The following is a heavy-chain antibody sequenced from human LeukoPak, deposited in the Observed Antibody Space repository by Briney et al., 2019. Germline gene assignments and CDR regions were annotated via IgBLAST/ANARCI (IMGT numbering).Heavy chain of an antibody. J-gene: IGHJ4*02. CDR1: GFTFSTYA. V-gene: IGHV3-23*01. D-gene: IGHD3-22*01. Sequence: PGGSLRLSCAASGFTFSTYAMSWARQTPEKGLEWVSAISGSGGSTYYADSVKGRFTISRDNSKNTLYLQMNSLRAEDTAVYYCAAPLMYDSRGYYTDYWGQGTLVTVSS. CDR2: ISGSGGST. CDR3: AAPLMYDSRGYYTDY.